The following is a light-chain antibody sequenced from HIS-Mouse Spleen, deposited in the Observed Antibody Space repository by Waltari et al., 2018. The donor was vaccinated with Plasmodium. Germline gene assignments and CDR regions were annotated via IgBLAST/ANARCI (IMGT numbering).Light chain of an antibody. Sequence: QSALTQPASVSGSPGQSITISCTGTSSDVGSYNLVSWYQQHPGKAPQLMIYEGSKRPSGVSNRFSGSKSGNTACLTISGLQADDEADYYCCSYAGSSTFVVFGGGTKLTVL. CDR2: EGS. J-gene: IGLJ2*01. V-gene: IGLV2-23*03. CDR3: CSYAGSSTFVV. CDR1: SSDVGSYNL.